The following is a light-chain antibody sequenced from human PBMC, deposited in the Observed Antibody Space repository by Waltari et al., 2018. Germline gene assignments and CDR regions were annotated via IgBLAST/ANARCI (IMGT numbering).Light chain of an antibody. V-gene: IGLV1-44*01. Sequence: QSVLSQPPSTSGTPGQRVTISCSGSNSNIGINSVNWYQQFPGTAPKLLIYSNNQRPSGVPCRFSGSTSGTSASLAISGLQSEDEADYYCAAWDDTLNGHWVFGGGTKLTVL. CDR1: NSNIGINS. CDR2: SNN. J-gene: IGLJ3*02. CDR3: AAWDDTLNGHWV.